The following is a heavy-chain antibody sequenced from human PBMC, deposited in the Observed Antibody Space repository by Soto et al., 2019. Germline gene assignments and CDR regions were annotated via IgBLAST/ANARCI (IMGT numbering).Heavy chain of an antibody. Sequence: QVQLVQSGAEVKKPGASVKVSCKASGYTFTTYAVHWVRQAPGQRLEWMGWIDTGNGNTKYSQKFQGRVTITRDTSASTAYMELSSLRSEDTAVYYCARVDCVDFIFFDYWGQGTLVTVSS. J-gene: IGHJ4*02. V-gene: IGHV1-3*04. D-gene: IGHD3-9*01. CDR3: ARVDCVDFIFFDY. CDR1: GYTFTTYA. CDR2: IDTGNGNT.